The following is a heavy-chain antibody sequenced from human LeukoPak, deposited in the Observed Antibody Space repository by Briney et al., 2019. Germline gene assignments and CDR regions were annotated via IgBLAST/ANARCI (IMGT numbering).Heavy chain of an antibody. J-gene: IGHJ4*02. Sequence: SETLSLTCTVSGGSIRSSYYYWSWIRQPPGKGLEWIGEINHSGSTNYNPSLKSRVTISVDTSKNQFSLKLSSVTAADTAVYYCARGTLTGPFDYWGQGTLVTVSS. CDR2: INHSGST. CDR3: ARGTLTGPFDY. V-gene: IGHV4-39*07. D-gene: IGHD1-20*01. CDR1: GGSIRSSYYY.